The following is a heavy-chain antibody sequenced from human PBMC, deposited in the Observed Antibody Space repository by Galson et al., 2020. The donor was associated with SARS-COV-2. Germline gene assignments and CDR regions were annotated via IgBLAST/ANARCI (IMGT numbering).Heavy chain of an antibody. J-gene: IGHJ5*02. CDR1: GNSFSGYY. V-gene: IGHV1-46*01. D-gene: IGHD5-12*01. CDR2: VNPSGGTT. Sequence: ASVKVSCKASGNSFSGYYMHWVRQAPGQGLEWMGIVNPSGGTTSNGQKFQGRLAMTWDTSTNTVYMELRSLRFEDTAIYYCARTQNAHRMWIGNWFDPWGQGTLVTVSS. CDR3: ARTQNAHRMWIGNWFDP.